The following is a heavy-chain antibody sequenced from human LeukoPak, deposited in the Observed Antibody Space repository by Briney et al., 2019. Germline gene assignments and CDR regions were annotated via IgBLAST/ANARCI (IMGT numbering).Heavy chain of an antibody. CDR3: ARGSSGISGAIDY. V-gene: IGHV1-69*13. J-gene: IGHJ4*02. CDR1: GGTFSSYA. D-gene: IGHD3-3*01. CDR2: IIPIFGTA. Sequence: SVKVSCKASGGTFSSYAISWVRQAPGQGLEWMGGIIPIFGTANYAQKFQGRVTITADESTSTAYMELSSLRSEDTAVYYCARGSSGISGAIDYWGQGTLVTVSS.